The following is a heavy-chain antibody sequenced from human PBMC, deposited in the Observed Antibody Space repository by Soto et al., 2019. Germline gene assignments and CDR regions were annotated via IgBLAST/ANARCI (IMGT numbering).Heavy chain of an antibody. CDR2: ISSNSAYI. CDR1: GFTFRSFT. CDR3: TRDASRDSSARGWFDP. D-gene: IGHD6-13*01. J-gene: IGHJ5*02. Sequence: EVQLVESGGGLVKPGGSLRLSCAASGFTFRSFTMNWVRQAPGKGLEWVSTISSNSAYIYYTDALRGRFTISRDNAKNALHRQINSLRGEDTAVYYCTRDASRDSSARGWFDPWGPGTLVTVSS. V-gene: IGHV3-21*02.